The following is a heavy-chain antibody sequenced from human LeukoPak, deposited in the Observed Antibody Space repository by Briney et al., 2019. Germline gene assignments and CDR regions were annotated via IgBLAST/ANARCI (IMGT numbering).Heavy chain of an antibody. CDR1: GFTFDDYA. Sequence: SGGSLRLSCAASGFTFDDYAMHWVRQAPGKGLEWVSGISWNSGSIGYADSVKGRFTISRDNAKNSLYLQMNSLRAEDTALYYCAKYGDYPNFFDYWGQGTLVTVSP. V-gene: IGHV3-9*01. D-gene: IGHD4-17*01. CDR2: ISWNSGSI. CDR3: AKYGDYPNFFDY. J-gene: IGHJ4*02.